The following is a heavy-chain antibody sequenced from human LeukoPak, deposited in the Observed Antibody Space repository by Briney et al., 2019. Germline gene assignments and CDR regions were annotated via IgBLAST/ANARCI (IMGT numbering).Heavy chain of an antibody. J-gene: IGHJ4*02. V-gene: IGHV1-69*05. Sequence: SVKVSRKASGGTFSSYAISWVRQAPGQGLEWMGGIIPIFGTANYAQKLQGRVTMTTDTSTSTAYMELRSLRSDDTAVYYCARDPHMIGDYWGQGTLVTVSS. CDR3: ARDPHMIGDY. D-gene: IGHD3-22*01. CDR1: GGTFSSYA. CDR2: IIPIFGTA.